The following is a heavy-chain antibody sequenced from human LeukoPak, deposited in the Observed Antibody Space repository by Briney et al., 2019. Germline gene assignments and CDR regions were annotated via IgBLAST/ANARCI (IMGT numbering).Heavy chain of an antibody. Sequence: ASVKVSCKASGYTFTSYGISWVRQAPGQGLEWMGWISAYNGNTNYAQKLQGRVTMTTDTSTSTAYMKLRSLRSDDTAVYYCALNDYGDYGFDYWGQGTLVTVSS. V-gene: IGHV1-18*01. D-gene: IGHD4-17*01. CDR3: ALNDYGDYGFDY. J-gene: IGHJ4*02. CDR1: GYTFTSYG. CDR2: ISAYNGNT.